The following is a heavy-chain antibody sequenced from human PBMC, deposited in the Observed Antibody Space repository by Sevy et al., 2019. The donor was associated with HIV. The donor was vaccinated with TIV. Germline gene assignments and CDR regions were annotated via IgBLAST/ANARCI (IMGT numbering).Heavy chain of an antibody. Sequence: GGSLRLSCAASGFTFSNFAMSWVRQAPGKGLEWVSAISGSGLTTYYADSVKGRFTISRDNSKNTLYLQIDSLRAEDRAVYYCAKDMYCSAGSCYDYNNYVMDVWGQGTTVTVSS. CDR1: GFTFSNFA. V-gene: IGHV3-23*01. CDR2: ISGSGLTT. J-gene: IGHJ6*02. D-gene: IGHD2-15*01. CDR3: AKDMYCSAGSCYDYNNYVMDV.